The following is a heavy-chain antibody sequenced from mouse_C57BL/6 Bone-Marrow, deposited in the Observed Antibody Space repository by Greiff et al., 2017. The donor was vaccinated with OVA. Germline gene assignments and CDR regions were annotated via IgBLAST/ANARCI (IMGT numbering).Heavy chain of an antibody. Sequence: EVKLQESGGGLVKPGGSLKLSCAASGFTFSDYGMHWVRQAPEKGLEWVAYISSGSSTIYYADTVKGRFTISRDNAKNTLFLQMTSLRSEDTAMYYCARRYGSRWFAYWGQGTLVTVSA. J-gene: IGHJ3*01. CDR2: ISSGSSTI. CDR3: ARRYGSRWFAY. CDR1: GFTFSDYG. V-gene: IGHV5-17*01. D-gene: IGHD1-1*01.